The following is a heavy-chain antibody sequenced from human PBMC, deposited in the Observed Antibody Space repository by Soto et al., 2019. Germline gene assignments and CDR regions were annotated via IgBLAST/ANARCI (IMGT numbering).Heavy chain of an antibody. CDR2: IKSKTDGGTT. CDR1: GFTFSNAW. D-gene: IGHD2-2*01. V-gene: IGHV3-15*07. CDR3: TTGVVLVPAAMRDYYGMDV. Sequence: GGSLRLSCAASGFTFSNAWMNWVRQAPGKGLEWVGRIKSKTDGGTTDYAAPVKGRFTISRDDSKNTLYLQMNSLKTEDTAVYYCTTGVVLVPAAMRDYYGMDVWGQGTTVTVSS. J-gene: IGHJ6*02.